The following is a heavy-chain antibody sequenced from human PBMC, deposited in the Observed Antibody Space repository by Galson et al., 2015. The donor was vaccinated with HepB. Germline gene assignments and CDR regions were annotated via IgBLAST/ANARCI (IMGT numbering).Heavy chain of an antibody. V-gene: IGHV3-7*01. D-gene: IGHD3-10*01. CDR1: GFTFSKYY. J-gene: IGHJ6*03. CDR2: IKEDGSDK. CDR3: ARRILWFGELIDSYLDV. Sequence: SLRLSCAASGFTFSKYYMSWVRQAPGKGLEWVANIKEDGSDKYYVDSVKARFTISRDNAKNSLFLHMNSLRADDTAVYYCARRILWFGELIDSYLDVWGKGTTVTVSS.